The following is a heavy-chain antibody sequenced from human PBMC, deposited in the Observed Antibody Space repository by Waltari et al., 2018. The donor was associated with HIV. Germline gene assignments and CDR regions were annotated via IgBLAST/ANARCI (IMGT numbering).Heavy chain of an antibody. V-gene: IGHV3-30*17. CDR1: RYIFSGYA. J-gene: IGHJ6*02. Sequence: QVQLVESGGGVVRLGRSLRLSCADSRYIFSGYAMHWVRQPPGKGIEWVTVISYDGTNKYYAESVRGRFTISRDNSENTLYLEMNSLKPDDTAVYYCARDGPAPKNIYHYYGMDVWGQGTTVTVSS. CDR3: ARDGPAPKNIYHYYGMDV. D-gene: IGHD2-2*01. CDR2: ISYDGTNK.